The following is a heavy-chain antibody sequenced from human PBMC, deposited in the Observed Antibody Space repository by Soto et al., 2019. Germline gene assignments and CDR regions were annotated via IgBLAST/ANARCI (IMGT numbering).Heavy chain of an antibody. CDR3: ARDFTTRSYGVDV. Sequence: GASVKVSCKASGYTFTGAYIHWVRQAPGQGLEWMGCINPNSGGTEFAQKFQGRVTVTRDTSITTVYMEMNRLRSDDTGVYYCARDFTTRSYGVDVWGQGIAVTVSS. CDR2: INPNSGGT. D-gene: IGHD3-10*01. V-gene: IGHV1-2*02. J-gene: IGHJ6*02. CDR1: GYTFTGAY.